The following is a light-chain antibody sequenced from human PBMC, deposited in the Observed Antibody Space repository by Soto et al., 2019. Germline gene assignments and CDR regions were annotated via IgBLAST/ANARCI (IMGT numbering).Light chain of an antibody. CDR1: QSVDRNY. CDR3: QHYGTSPLT. Sequence: IVFTQSAGTLSLYPGARATLSCRASQSVDRNYLAWYQHKPGQAPRLLIYGASYRATGVPDRFSGSGSGTDFTLTISRLEPEDFAVYYCQHYGTSPLTFGRGTKVDI. CDR2: GAS. J-gene: IGKJ1*01. V-gene: IGKV3-20*01.